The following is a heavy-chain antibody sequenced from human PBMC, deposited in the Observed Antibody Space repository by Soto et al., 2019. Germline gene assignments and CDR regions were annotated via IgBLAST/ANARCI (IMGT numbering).Heavy chain of an antibody. CDR1: GGSISDYF. J-gene: IGHJ6*02. V-gene: IGHV4-59*01. D-gene: IGHD6-13*01. CDR3: ARYTAAAGTYGMDV. CDR2: MYYSGIT. Sequence: SETLSLTCTVSGGSISDYFWSWIRQPPGKGLEWIGYMYYSGITNYNPSLKSRVIISVDTSKNQVSLKVISVTVAYMAVYYCARYTAAAGTYGMDVWGQGTSVTVSS.